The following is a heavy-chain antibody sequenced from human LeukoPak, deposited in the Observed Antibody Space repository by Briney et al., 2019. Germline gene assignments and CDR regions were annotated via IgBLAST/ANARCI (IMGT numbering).Heavy chain of an antibody. V-gene: IGHV3-23*01. CDR2: ISGSGGNT. J-gene: IGHJ4*02. D-gene: IGHD6-19*01. CDR1: GFTFSSYA. Sequence: PGGSLRLSCAASGFTFSSYAMSWVRQAPGKGLEWVSGISGSGGNTYYADSVKGRFTISRDNSKSTLYLQMNSLRAEDMAVYYCAGASEEGGGWFYIDFWGQGTLVTVSS. CDR3: AGASEEGGGWFYIDF.